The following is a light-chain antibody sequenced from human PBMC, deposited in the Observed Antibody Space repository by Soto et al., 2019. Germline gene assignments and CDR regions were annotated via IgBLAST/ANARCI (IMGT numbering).Light chain of an antibody. CDR1: QNINTF. J-gene: IGKJ4*01. CDR2: GAS. CDR3: QQSYDTLLS. Sequence: DIAMTQSPSSLSASVGDRITISCRASQNINTFLNWYQQKGGKAPKLLMHGASSLQSGVPLRFSGSGSGTDFSLTISSLQPEDFATYYCQQSYDTLLSFGGGTKVEIK. V-gene: IGKV1-39*01.